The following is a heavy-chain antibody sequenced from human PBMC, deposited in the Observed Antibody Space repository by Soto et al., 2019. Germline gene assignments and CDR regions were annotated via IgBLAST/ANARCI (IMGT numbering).Heavy chain of an antibody. CDR3: AREVTPIAAACTEWFDP. Sequence: PSETLSLTCTVSGGSISSGDYYWSWIRQPPGKGLEWIGYIYYSGSTYYNPSLKSRVTISVDTSKNQFSLKLSSVTAADTAVYYCAREVTPIAAACTEWFDPLGQGTLVTVSS. V-gene: IGHV4-30-4*01. CDR1: GGSISSGDYY. J-gene: IGHJ5*02. D-gene: IGHD6-13*01. CDR2: IYYSGST.